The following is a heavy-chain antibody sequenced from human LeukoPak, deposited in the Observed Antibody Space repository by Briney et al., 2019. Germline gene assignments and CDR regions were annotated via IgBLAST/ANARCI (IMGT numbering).Heavy chain of an antibody. Sequence: GGSLRLSCAVSGITLSNHVMSWVRQAPGKGLEWVAGISDSGGRTNYADSVKGRFTISRDNPKNTLYLQMNSLRAEDTAVYFCAKRGVVIRVILVGFHKEAYYFDSWGQGALVTVSS. CDR2: ISDSGGRT. J-gene: IGHJ4*02. CDR1: GITLSNHV. CDR3: AKRGVVIRVILVGFHKEAYYFDS. D-gene: IGHD3-22*01. V-gene: IGHV3-23*01.